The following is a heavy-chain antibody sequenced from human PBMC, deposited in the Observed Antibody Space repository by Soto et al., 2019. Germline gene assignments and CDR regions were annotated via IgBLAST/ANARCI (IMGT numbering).Heavy chain of an antibody. CDR3: ARGHYDILTGYSSYYVDY. V-gene: IGHV4-34*01. CDR1: GGSFSGYY. J-gene: IGHJ4*02. D-gene: IGHD3-9*01. CDR2: MNHSGST. Sequence: SETLSLTCAVYGGSFSGYYWNWIRQPPGKGLEWIGEMNHSGSTNYNPSLKSRVTISVDTAKNQFSLKLSSVTAADTAVYYCARGHYDILTGYSSYYVDYWGQGTLVTVSS.